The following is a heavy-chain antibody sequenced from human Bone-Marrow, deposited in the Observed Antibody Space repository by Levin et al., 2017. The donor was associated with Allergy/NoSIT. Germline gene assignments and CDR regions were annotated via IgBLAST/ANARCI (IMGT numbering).Heavy chain of an antibody. D-gene: IGHD3-3*01. V-gene: IGHV3-43*01. CDR2: ISWDGTAT. CDR1: GFTFDDHT. CDR3: ARDDYDLTGRVIDN. Sequence: GGSLRLSCAASGFTFDDHTMHWVRQAPGKGLEWVSLISWDGTATYYTDSVKGRFTVSRDNSQNSLYLQMRSLRTEDTALYYCARDDYDLTGRVIDNWGQGTLVTVSS. J-gene: IGHJ4*02.